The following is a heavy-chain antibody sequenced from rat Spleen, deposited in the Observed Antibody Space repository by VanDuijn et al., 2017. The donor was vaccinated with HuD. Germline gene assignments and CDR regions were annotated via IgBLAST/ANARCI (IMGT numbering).Heavy chain of an antibody. Sequence: EVQLVESGGGLVQPGRSLKLSCAASGFIFNNYYMVWVRQAPTKGLEWVASISTAGSNTFYRDSVKGRFTISRDNAKSALYLKMDSLRSEDTATYYCTTWDYYNNRFDYWGQGVMVTVSS. CDR2: ISTAGSNT. D-gene: IGHD1-10*01. V-gene: IGHV5-27*01. CDR3: TTWDYYNNRFDY. J-gene: IGHJ2*01. CDR1: GFIFNNYY.